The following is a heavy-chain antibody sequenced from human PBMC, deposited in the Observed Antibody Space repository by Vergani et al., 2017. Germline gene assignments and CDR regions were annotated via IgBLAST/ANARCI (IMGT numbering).Heavy chain of an antibody. Sequence: QVQLQESGPGLVKPSETLSLTCTVSGGSVSSGSYYWSWIRQPPGKGLEWIGYIYYSGSTNYNPSLKSRVTISVDTSKNQFSLKLSSVTAADTAVYYCAAAMDAFDIWGQGTMVTVSS. V-gene: IGHV4-61*01. J-gene: IGHJ3*02. CDR3: AAAMDAFDI. CDR2: IYYSGST. D-gene: IGHD5-18*01. CDR1: GGSVSSGSYY.